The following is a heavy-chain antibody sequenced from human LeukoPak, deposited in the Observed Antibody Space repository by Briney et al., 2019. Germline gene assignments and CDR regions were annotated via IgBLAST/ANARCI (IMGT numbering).Heavy chain of an antibody. CDR3: AREVYYYSSGSYYNFDY. CDR2: ISSSGNT. J-gene: IGHJ4*02. Sequence: SETLSLTCTVSDASISTYYWSWIRQPSRTGLEWIGHISSSGNTNYNPSLKSRVTMSVDTSKNHFSLKLTSVTAADTAVYYCAREVYYYSSGSYYNFDYWGQGTLVTVSS. CDR1: DASISTYY. D-gene: IGHD3-10*01. V-gene: IGHV4-4*07.